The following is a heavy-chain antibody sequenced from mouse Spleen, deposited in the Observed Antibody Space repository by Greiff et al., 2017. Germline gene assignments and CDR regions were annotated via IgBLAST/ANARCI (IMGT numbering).Heavy chain of an antibody. CDR3: ATGYYDGSYDFDY. V-gene: IGHV1-64*01. D-gene: IGHD1-1*01. J-gene: IGHJ2*01. CDR1: GYTFTSYW. Sequence: VQLQQPGAELVKPGASVKLSCKASGYTFTSYWMHWVKQRPGQGLEWIGMIHPNSGSTNYNEKFKSKATLTVDKSSSTAYMQLSSLTSEDSAVYYCATGYYDGSYDFDYWGQGTTLTVSS. CDR2: IHPNSGST.